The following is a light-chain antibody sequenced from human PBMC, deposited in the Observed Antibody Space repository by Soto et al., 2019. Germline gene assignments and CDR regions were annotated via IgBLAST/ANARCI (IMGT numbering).Light chain of an antibody. V-gene: IGKV3-20*01. CDR2: GAS. J-gene: IGKJ3*01. Sequence: EIVLTQSPGTLSLSPGERATLSCRASQSVSSSYLAWYQQKPGQAPGLLIYGASSRATGIPDRFSGSGSGTDFTLTISRLEPEDFAVYYCQQYGSSPRTFGPGTKEDIK. CDR3: QQYGSSPRT. CDR1: QSVSSSY.